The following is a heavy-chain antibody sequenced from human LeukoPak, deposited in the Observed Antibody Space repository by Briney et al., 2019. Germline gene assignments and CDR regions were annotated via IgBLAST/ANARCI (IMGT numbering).Heavy chain of an antibody. J-gene: IGHJ5*02. CDR1: GGTFSSYT. Sequence: GASVKVSCKASGGTFSSYTISWVRQAPGQGLEWMGRIIPILGIANYAQKFQGRVTITADKSTSTAYMGLSSLRSEDTAVYYCARDPDCSSTSCYSFDPWGQGTLVTVSS. CDR3: ARDPDCSSTSCYSFDP. CDR2: IIPILGIA. D-gene: IGHD2-2*01. V-gene: IGHV1-69*04.